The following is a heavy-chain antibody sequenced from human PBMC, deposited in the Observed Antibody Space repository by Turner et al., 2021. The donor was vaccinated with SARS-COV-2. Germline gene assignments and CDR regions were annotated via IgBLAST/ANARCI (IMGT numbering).Heavy chain of an antibody. CDR1: GFTFSNYN. Sequence: EVQLVESGGGLVKPGGSLRLSCAAAGFTFSNYNMNWVRQAPGKGLEWVSSVSSGRSYIYYADSVKCRFTISRDNAKKSLFLQMNSLRAEDTAVYYCARQKPGFDSSGYYPDAFDIWGQGTMVTVSS. J-gene: IGHJ3*02. V-gene: IGHV3-21*01. D-gene: IGHD3-22*01. CDR3: ARQKPGFDSSGYYPDAFDI. CDR2: VSSGRSYI.